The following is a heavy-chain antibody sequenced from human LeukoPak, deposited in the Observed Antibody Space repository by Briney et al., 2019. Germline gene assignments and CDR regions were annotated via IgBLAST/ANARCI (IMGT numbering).Heavy chain of an antibody. J-gene: IGHJ4*02. CDR1: GGSFSGYY. D-gene: IGHD5-18*01. CDR3: ARGGYSYGRRKGPFDY. V-gene: IGHV4-34*01. Sequence: SETLSLTCAVYGGSFSGYYRSWIRQPPGKGLEWIGEINHSGSTNYNPSLKSRVTISVDTSKNQFSLKLSSVTAADTAVYYCARGGYSYGRRKGPFDYWGQGTLVTVSS. CDR2: INHSGST.